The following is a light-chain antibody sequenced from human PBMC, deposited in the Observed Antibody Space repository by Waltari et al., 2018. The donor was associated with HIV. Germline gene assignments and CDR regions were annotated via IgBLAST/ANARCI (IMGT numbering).Light chain of an antibody. V-gene: IGLV1-40*01. Sequence: QSVLTQPPSVSGAPGQRVTISCTGSSSNIGAGYDVHWYQQLPGTAPNLLIYGNSKRPSGVPDRFSGSKSGTSASLAITGLQAEDEADYDGQSYDSSLSAWVFGGGTRLTVL. CDR3: QSYDSSLSAWV. J-gene: IGLJ3*02. CDR1: SSNIGAGYD. CDR2: GNS.